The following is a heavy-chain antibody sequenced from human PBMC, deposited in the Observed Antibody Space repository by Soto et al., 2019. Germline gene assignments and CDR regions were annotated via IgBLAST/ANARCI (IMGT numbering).Heavy chain of an antibody. CDR1: GYSFIDYW. CDR3: ARFTTSHHYYYYGMDV. D-gene: IGHD2-2*01. J-gene: IGHJ6*02. CDR2: IYPGDSDT. Sequence: PGESLKISCQGSGYSFIDYWIGWVRQVPGKGLEWMGIIYPGDSDTRYSPSFQGQVTISADKSISTAYLQWSSLKASDTAMYYCARFTTSHHYYYYGMDVWGQGTTVTVSS. V-gene: IGHV5-51*01.